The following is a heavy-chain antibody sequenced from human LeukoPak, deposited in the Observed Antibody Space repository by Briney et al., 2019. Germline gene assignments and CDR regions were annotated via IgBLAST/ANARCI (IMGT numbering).Heavy chain of an antibody. V-gene: IGHV4-59*08. J-gene: IGHJ4*02. D-gene: IGHD3-10*01. CDR2: IYYSGST. Sequence: SETLSLTCTVSGGSISVYYWSWIRQPPGKGLEWIGYIYYSGSTNYNPSLKSRVTISVDTSKNQFSLKLSSVTAADTAVYYCARGVSSGSDYWGQGTLVTVSS. CDR1: GGSISVYY. CDR3: ARGVSSGSDY.